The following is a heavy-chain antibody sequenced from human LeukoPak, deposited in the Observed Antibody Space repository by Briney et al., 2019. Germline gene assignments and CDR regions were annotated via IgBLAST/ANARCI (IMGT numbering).Heavy chain of an antibody. CDR1: GFTFSSYA. Sequence: GGSLRLSCVASGFTFSSYAMSWVRQAPGKGLEWVSLISAGGSNTYYPDSVKGRFTISRDNSKNTLFLHMNSLRAEDTAVYYCAKWSPYYFDYWGQGTLVTVSS. D-gene: IGHD2-21*01. CDR2: ISAGGSNT. V-gene: IGHV3-23*01. J-gene: IGHJ4*02. CDR3: AKWSPYYFDY.